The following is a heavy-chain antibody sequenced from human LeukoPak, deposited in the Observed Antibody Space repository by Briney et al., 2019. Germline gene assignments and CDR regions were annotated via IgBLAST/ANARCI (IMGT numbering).Heavy chain of an antibody. Sequence: TGGSLRLSCAASGFTFSSYAMSWVRQAPGKGLEWVSAISGSGGSTYYADSVKGRFTISRDNSKNTLYLQMNSLRAEDTAVYYCAKDHYYYDSSGYLYFDYWGQGTLVTVSS. J-gene: IGHJ4*02. CDR1: GFTFSSYA. CDR3: AKDHYYYDSSGYLYFDY. V-gene: IGHV3-23*01. D-gene: IGHD3-22*01. CDR2: ISGSGGST.